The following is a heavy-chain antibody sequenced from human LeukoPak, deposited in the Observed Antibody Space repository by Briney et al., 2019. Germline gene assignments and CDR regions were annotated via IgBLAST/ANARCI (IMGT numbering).Heavy chain of an antibody. Sequence: SSQTLSLTCTVSGGSISSGGYYWSWIRQHPGKGLEWIGYIYYSGSTYYNPSLKSRVTISVDTSKNQFSLKLSSVTAADTAVYYCATTPNWRSNWFDPWGQGTLVTVSS. CDR1: GGSISSGGYY. V-gene: IGHV4-31*03. CDR3: ATTPNWRSNWFDP. J-gene: IGHJ5*02. D-gene: IGHD7-27*01. CDR2: IYYSGST.